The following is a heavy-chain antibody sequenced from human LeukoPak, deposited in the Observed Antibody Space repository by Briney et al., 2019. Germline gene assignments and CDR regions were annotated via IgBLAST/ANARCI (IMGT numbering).Heavy chain of an antibody. D-gene: IGHD3-22*01. CDR1: GYTFTSYD. J-gene: IGHJ3*02. CDR3: ARAAYDSISGWDDAFDI. Sequence: ASVKVSCKASGYTFTSYDINWVRQATGQGLEWMGWMNPNSGNTGYAQKFQGRVTMTRNTSISTAYMELSSPRSEDTAVYYCARAAYDSISGWDDAFDIWGQGTMVTVSS. CDR2: MNPNSGNT. V-gene: IGHV1-8*01.